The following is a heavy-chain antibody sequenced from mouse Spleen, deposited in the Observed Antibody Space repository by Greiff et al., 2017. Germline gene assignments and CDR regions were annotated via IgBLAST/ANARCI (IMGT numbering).Heavy chain of an antibody. J-gene: IGHJ3*01. CDR2: IDPENGDT. CDR1: GFNIKDDY. CDR3: TTSYSTAWFAY. V-gene: IGHV14-4*01. Sequence: EVKLVESGAELVRPGASVKLSCTASGFNIKDDYMHWVKQRPEQGLEWIGWIDPENGDTEYASKFQGKATITADTSSNTAYLQLSSLTSEDTAVYYCTTSYSTAWFAYWGQGTLVTVSA. D-gene: IGHD2-5*01.